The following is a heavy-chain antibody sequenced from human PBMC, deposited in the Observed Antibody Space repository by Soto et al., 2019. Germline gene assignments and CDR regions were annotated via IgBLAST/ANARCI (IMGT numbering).Heavy chain of an antibody. CDR2: INHSGST. V-gene: IGHV4-34*01. J-gene: IGHJ6*02. CDR1: GGSFSGYY. Sequence: LSLTCAVYGGSFSGYYWSWIRQPPGKGLEWIGEINHSGSTNYNPSLKSRVTISVDTSKNQFSLKLSSVTAADTAVYYCARVVVVVVAATTNYYYGMDVWGQGTTVTVSS. CDR3: ARVVVVVVAATTNYYYGMDV. D-gene: IGHD2-15*01.